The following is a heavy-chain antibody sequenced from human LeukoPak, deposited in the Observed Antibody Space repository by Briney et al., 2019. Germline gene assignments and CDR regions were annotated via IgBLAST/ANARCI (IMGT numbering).Heavy chain of an antibody. V-gene: IGHV5-10-1*01. D-gene: IGHD6-19*01. J-gene: IGHJ4*02. Sequence: GESLKISCKGSGYKFTNYWISWVRQMPGKGLEWMGRINPSDSYTNYNPPFQGHVTFSVDKSIATAYLQWTTLKASDTAMYYCARGGWLDDYWGQGTLVTVSS. CDR1: GYKFTNYW. CDR3: ARGGWLDDY. CDR2: INPSDSYT.